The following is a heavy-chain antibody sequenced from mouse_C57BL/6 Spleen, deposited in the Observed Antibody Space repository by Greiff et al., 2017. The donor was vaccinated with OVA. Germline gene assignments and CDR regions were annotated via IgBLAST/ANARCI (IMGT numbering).Heavy chain of an antibody. V-gene: IGHV5-17*01. J-gene: IGHJ3*01. CDR1: GFTFSDYG. CDR2: ISSGSSTI. CDR3: ARAGGDHAWFAY. Sequence: DVKLVESGGGLVKPGGSLKLSCAASGFTFSDYGMHWVRQAPEKGLEWVAYISSGSSTIYYADTVKGRFTISGDNAKNTLFLKMTSRRSEDTAMYYCARAGGDHAWFAYWGQGTLVTVSA.